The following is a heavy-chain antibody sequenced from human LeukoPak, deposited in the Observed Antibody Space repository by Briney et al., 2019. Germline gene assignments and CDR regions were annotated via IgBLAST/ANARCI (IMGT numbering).Heavy chain of an antibody. Sequence: PGGSLRLSCAVSGLSFSTYWMSWVRQAPGKGLEWVANVKQDGSEKHYVDSVKGRFTISRDNAKKSLNLQMNSLRAEDTAVYYCAGDYHYGTWNPLYYYGMDVWGQGTTVTASS. D-gene: IGHD3-16*01. CDR3: AGDYHYGTWNPLYYYGMDV. CDR2: VKQDGSEK. CDR1: GLSFSTYW. J-gene: IGHJ6*02. V-gene: IGHV3-7*05.